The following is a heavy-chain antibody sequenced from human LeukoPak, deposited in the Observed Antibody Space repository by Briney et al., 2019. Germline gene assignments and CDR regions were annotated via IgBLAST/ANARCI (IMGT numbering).Heavy chain of an antibody. V-gene: IGHV4-59*01. Sequence: SETLSLTCAVYGGSFSGYYWSWIRQPPGKGLEWIGYIYYSGSTNYNPSLKSRVTISVDTSKNQFSLKLSSVTAADTAVYYCARDGITGPRFYNWFDPWGQGTLVTVSS. CDR2: IYYSGST. CDR1: GGSFSGYY. D-gene: IGHD1-20*01. J-gene: IGHJ5*02. CDR3: ARDGITGPRFYNWFDP.